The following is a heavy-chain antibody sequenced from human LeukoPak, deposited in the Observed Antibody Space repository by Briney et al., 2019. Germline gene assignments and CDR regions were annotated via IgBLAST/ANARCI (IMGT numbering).Heavy chain of an antibody. Sequence: ASETLSLTCSVSGDSISTTTYYWGWIRQPPGKGLEWIGSVYYSGNTYYNPSLKSRVTISVDTSKNQFSLNLSSVTAADTAVYYCAGHGVSSSRVYHYYLDVWGKGTTVTVSS. CDR2: VYYSGNT. CDR3: AGHGVSSSRVYHYYLDV. V-gene: IGHV4-39*01. J-gene: IGHJ6*03. D-gene: IGHD6-13*01. CDR1: GDSISTTTYY.